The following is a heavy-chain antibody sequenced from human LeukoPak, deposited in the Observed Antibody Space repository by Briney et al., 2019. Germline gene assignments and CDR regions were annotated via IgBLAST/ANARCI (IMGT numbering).Heavy chain of an antibody. CDR1: GFTFSSYA. V-gene: IGHV3-30-3*01. D-gene: IGHD5-18*01. CDR2: ISYDGSNK. J-gene: IGHJ6*02. CDR3: ARDLETLGPNTALWSYGMDV. Sequence: GGSLRLSCAASGFTFSSYAMHWVRQAPGKGLEWVAVISYDGSNKYYADSVKGRFTISRDNSKNTLYLQMNSLRPEDTAVYYCARDLETLGPNTALWSYGMDVWGQGTTVTVSS.